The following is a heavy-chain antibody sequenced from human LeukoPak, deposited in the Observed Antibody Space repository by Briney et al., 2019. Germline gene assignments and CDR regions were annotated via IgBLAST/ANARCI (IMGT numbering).Heavy chain of an antibody. Sequence: GRSLRLSCAASEFTFSTYGMHWVRQAPGKGLEWVAVISYDGSYKFYADSVKGRFTISRDNSKSTLYLQMNSLRAEDTAVYYCAKDRYSGLKTIDYWGQGTLVTVSS. CDR3: AKDRYSGLKTIDY. V-gene: IGHV3-30*18. J-gene: IGHJ4*02. D-gene: IGHD6-13*01. CDR2: ISYDGSYK. CDR1: EFTFSTYG.